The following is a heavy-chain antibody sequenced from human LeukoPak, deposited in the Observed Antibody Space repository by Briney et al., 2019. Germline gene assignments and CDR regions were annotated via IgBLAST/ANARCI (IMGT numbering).Heavy chain of an antibody. J-gene: IGHJ4*02. CDR3: AGLGTFDY. CDR2: IIPIIGTP. V-gene: IGHV1-69*05. CDR1: GGNFNTHA. D-gene: IGHD7-27*01. Sequence: SVTVSCKPFGGNFNTHALSWVRQAPGQGLEWMGGIIPIIGTPNYAQMFQGRVTISTDDSANTVYMKLDSLTVDDTAVYYCAGLGTFDYWGLGSLVIVSS.